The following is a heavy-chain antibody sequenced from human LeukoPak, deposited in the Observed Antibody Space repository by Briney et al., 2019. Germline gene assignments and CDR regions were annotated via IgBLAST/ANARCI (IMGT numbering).Heavy chain of an antibody. CDR3: ARGAAAAAGSYHSYYGMDV. J-gene: IGHJ6*02. D-gene: IGHD6-13*01. CDR2: IYPGDSDT. Sequence: GDSLDISCKGSGYSFTSYWIGWLRQMPGKGLDWMGIIYPGDSDTRYSPSFQAQVTISADKSISTAYLQWSSLKASDTAMYYCARGAAAAAGSYHSYYGMDVWGQGTTVTVSS. CDR1: GYSFTSYW. V-gene: IGHV5-51*01.